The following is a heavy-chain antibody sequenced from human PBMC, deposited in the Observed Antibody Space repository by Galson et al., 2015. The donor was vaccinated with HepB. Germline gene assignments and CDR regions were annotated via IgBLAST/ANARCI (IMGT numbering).Heavy chain of an antibody. J-gene: IGHJ5*02. V-gene: IGHV3-23*01. Sequence: SLRLSCAGSGFIFRHHPMAWIRQAPGKGLEWVSGINGRGSTRSYSDAVKGRFSISRDNSKDTVFLQMDNLRAEDTAVYYCVKEGSWFGGDWFDPWGQGALVTVS. CDR1: GFIFRHHP. D-gene: IGHD3-16*01. CDR3: VKEGSWFGGDWFDP. CDR2: INGRGSTR.